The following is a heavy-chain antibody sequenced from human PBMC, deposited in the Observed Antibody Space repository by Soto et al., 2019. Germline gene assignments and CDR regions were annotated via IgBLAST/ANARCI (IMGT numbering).Heavy chain of an antibody. Sequence: EVQLVESGGGLVQPGGSLRLSCAASGFTFSSYDMHWVRQATGKGLEWVSAIGTAGDPYYPGSVKGRFTISRENAKNSLYLQMNSLRAGDTAVYYCARSRDGYNYWYFDLWGRGTLVTVSS. CDR2: IGTAGDP. CDR3: ARSRDGYNYWYFDL. V-gene: IGHV3-13*05. CDR1: GFTFSSYD. J-gene: IGHJ2*01. D-gene: IGHD5-12*01.